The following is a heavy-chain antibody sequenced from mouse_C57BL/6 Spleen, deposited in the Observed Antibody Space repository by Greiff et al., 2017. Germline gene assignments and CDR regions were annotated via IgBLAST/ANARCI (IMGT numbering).Heavy chain of an antibody. Sequence: VQLQQPGAELVKPGASVKLSCKASGYTFTSYWMHWVKQRPGQGLEWIGMIHPNSGSTNYNEKFKSKATLTVDKSSSTAYMQLSSLTSEDSAVYYCARGVYYGNPMDYWGQGTSVTVSS. J-gene: IGHJ4*01. CDR3: ARGVYYGNPMDY. CDR1: GYTFTSYW. V-gene: IGHV1-64*01. D-gene: IGHD2-1*01. CDR2: IHPNSGST.